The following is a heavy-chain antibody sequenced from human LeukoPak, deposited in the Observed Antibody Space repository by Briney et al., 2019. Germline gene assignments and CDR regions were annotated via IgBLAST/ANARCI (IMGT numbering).Heavy chain of an antibody. CDR1: GGSISSGGYY. CDR3: AKTGDVYYYYYYMDA. V-gene: IGHV4-31*03. CDR2: IYYSGST. J-gene: IGHJ6*03. D-gene: IGHD1-1*01. Sequence: SETLSLTCTVSGGSISSGGYYWSWIRQHPGKGLEWIGYIYYSGSTYYNPSLKSRVTISVDTSKNQFSLKLSPVTAADTAVYYCAKTGDVYYYYYYMDAWGKGTTVTVSS.